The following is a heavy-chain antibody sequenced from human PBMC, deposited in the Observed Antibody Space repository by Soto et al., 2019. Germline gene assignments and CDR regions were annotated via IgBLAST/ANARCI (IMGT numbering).Heavy chain of an antibody. CDR1: GFPFSLYG. Sequence: GGSLRLSCAASGFPFSLYGMQWVRQAPGKGLEWVAVIWYDESKRYYADSVKGRFTISRDNSKNTLYLEMNSLRPGDTAVYFCAGRAWDSYYAIDVWGQGTTVTVSS. D-gene: IGHD3-22*01. CDR3: AGRAWDSYYAIDV. V-gene: IGHV3-33*03. J-gene: IGHJ6*02. CDR2: IWYDESKR.